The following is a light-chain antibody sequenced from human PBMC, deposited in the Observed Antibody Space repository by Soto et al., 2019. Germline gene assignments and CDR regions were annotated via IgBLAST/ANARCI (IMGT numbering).Light chain of an antibody. CDR2: DAS. CDR1: QSVSSY. V-gene: IGKV3-11*01. J-gene: IGKJ5*01. Sequence: EIVLTQSPATLSLSPGERATLSCRASQSVSSYLAWYQQKPGQAPRLLIYDASNRATGIPARFSGSGSGTECDLTISSLEPEDFAVYYCQQRSNWPFTFGQGTRLEIK. CDR3: QQRSNWPFT.